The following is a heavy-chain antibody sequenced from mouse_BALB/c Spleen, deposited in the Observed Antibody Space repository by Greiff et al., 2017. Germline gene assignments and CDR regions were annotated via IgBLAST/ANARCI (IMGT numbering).Heavy chain of an antibody. CDR2: IDPENGNT. D-gene: IGHD2-14*01. CDR1: GFNIKDYY. V-gene: IGHV14-1*02. CDR3: ARQGNRYDAWFAY. J-gene: IGHJ3*01. Sequence: EVQLQQSGAELVRPGALVKLSCKASGFNIKDYYMHWVKQRPEQGLEWIGWIDPENGNTIYDPKFQGKASITADTSSNTAYLQLSSLTSEDTAVYYCARQGNRYDAWFAYWGQGTLVTVSA.